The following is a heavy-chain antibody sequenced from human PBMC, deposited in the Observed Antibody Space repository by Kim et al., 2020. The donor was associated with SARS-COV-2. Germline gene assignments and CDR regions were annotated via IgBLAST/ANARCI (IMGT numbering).Heavy chain of an antibody. CDR3: ARVTSSGYFYIDY. J-gene: IGHJ4*02. V-gene: IGHV4-34*01. CDR1: GGSFSGYY. Sequence: SETLSLTCAVYGGSFSGYYWGWIRQPQGKGLEWIGEINHSGSTNYNPSLKSRVTISVDTSKNQFSLKLSSVTAAATAVYYCARVTSSGYFYIDYWGQGTLVTVSS. D-gene: IGHD3-22*01. CDR2: INHSGST.